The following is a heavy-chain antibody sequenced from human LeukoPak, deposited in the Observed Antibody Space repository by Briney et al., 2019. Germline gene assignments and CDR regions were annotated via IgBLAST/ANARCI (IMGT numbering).Heavy chain of an antibody. D-gene: IGHD1-26*01. V-gene: IGHV4-39*07. CDR1: GGSISSSSYY. CDR2: IYYSGST. Sequence: SETLSLTCTVSGGSISSSSYYWGWIRQPPGKGLEWIGSIYYSGSTYYNPSLKSRVTISVDTSKNQFSLKLSSVTAADTAVYYCARDYLVGATTDYWGQGTLVTVSS. J-gene: IGHJ4*02. CDR3: ARDYLVGATTDY.